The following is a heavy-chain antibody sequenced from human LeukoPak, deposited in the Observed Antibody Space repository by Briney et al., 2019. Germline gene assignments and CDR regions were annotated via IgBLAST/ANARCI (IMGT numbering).Heavy chain of an antibody. CDR1: GFTFSSYW. J-gene: IGHJ4*02. CDR2: LNFDGSTT. V-gene: IGHV3-74*01. Sequence: PGGSLRLSCAASGFTFSSYWMHWVRQAPGKGLVWVSRLNFDGSTTNNADSVKGRFTISRDNAKNTLYLQMNSLRAEDTAVYYCARGGYRSNYFDYWGQGALVTVSS. D-gene: IGHD6-19*01. CDR3: ARGGYRSNYFDY.